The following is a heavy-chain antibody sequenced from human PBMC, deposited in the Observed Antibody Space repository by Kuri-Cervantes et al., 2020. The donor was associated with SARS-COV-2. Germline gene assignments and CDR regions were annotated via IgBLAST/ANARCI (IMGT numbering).Heavy chain of an antibody. CDR2: IEQDGSEK. CDR1: GFTFSSYW. J-gene: IGHJ4*02. V-gene: IGHV3-7*01. D-gene: IGHD6-6*01. CDR3: ARSRGGYSSSSAWDY. Sequence: GESLKISCAASGFTFSSYWTSWVRQAPGKGLEWVANIEQDGSEKYYVDSVKGRFTISRDNSKNTLYLQMNSLRAEDTAVYYCARSRGGYSSSSAWDYWGQGTLVTVSS.